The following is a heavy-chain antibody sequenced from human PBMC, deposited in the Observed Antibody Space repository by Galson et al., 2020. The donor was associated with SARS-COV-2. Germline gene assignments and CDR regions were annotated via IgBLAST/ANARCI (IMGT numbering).Heavy chain of an antibody. Sequence: SVKVSCKASGGTFSSYAISWVRQAPGQGLEWMGGIIPIFGTANYAQKFQGRVTITADESTSTAYMELSSLRSEDTAVYYCARGDIVVVPAAIIGYYYYMDVWGKGTTVTVSS. V-gene: IGHV1-69*13. J-gene: IGHJ6*03. CDR3: ARGDIVVVPAAIIGYYYYMDV. CDR1: GGTFSSYA. D-gene: IGHD2-2*02. CDR2: IIPIFGTA.